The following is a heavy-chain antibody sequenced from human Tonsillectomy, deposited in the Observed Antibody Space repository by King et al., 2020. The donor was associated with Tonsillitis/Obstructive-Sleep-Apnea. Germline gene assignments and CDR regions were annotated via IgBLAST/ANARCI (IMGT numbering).Heavy chain of an antibody. D-gene: IGHD6-13*01. Sequence: VQLVESGGGVVQPGRSLRLSCAASGYTFSSYGMHWVRQAPGKGLEWVAVIWYDGSSTYYSDSVKGRFTISRDNSKNTLYLQMNSLKAEDTAVYYCARGSLAGAGDKVLVYHFMDVWGKGTTVTVSS. J-gene: IGHJ6*03. CDR2: IWYDGSST. CDR3: ARGSLAGAGDKVLVYHFMDV. CDR1: GYTFSSYG. V-gene: IGHV3-33*01.